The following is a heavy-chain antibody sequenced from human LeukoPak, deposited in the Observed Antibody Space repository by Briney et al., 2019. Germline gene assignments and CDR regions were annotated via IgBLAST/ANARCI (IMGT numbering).Heavy chain of an antibody. J-gene: IGHJ4*02. D-gene: IGHD3-10*01. CDR2: INPNSGGT. CDR1: GYTFTGYY. CDR3: ARGSRYGSGSPGDY. Sequence: ASVKVSCKASGYTFTGYYMHWVRQAPGQGLEWMGWINPNSGGTNYAQKFQGRVTMTRDTSISTAYMELSRPRSDDTAVYYCARGSRYGSGSPGDYWGQGTLVTVSS. V-gene: IGHV1-2*02.